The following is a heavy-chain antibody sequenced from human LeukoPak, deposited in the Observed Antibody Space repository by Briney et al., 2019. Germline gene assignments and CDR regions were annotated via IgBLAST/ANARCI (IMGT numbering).Heavy chain of an antibody. Sequence: ASVKVSCKASGYTFTSYALHWVRQAPGQRLEWMGWINAGNGNTKYSQKFQDRVTIIRDTSASTTYMELTSLRSEDTAVYYCARDFTIFWLTYYFGYWGQGTLVTVSS. CDR2: INAGNGNT. D-gene: IGHD3-9*01. V-gene: IGHV1-3*01. CDR1: GYTFTSYA. J-gene: IGHJ4*02. CDR3: ARDFTIFWLTYYFGY.